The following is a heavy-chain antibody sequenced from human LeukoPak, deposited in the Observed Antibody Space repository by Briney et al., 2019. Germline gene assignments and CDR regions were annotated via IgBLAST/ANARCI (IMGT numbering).Heavy chain of an antibody. CDR1: GFTFSSYS. J-gene: IGHJ6*03. Sequence: PGGSLRLSCAASGFTFSSYSMNWVRQAPGKGLEWVAFIRYDGSNKYYADSVKGRFTISRDNAKNSLYLQMNSLRAEDTAVYYCARVYDSSGYYVSYYYYYYMDVWGKGTTVTVSS. CDR2: IRYDGSNK. D-gene: IGHD3-22*01. CDR3: ARVYDSSGYYVSYYYYYYMDV. V-gene: IGHV3-30*02.